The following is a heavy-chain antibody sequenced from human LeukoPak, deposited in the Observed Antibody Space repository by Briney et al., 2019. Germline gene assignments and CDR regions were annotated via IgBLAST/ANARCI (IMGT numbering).Heavy chain of an antibody. J-gene: IGHJ6*04. V-gene: IGHV3-11*06. Sequence: PGGSLRLSCAASGFTFSDYYMSWIRQAPGKGLEWVSYISSSSSYTNYADSVKGRFTISRDNAKNSLYLQMNSLRAEDTAVYYCARDRPAGTAASYYYYSMDVWGKGTTVTVSS. CDR3: ARDRPAGTAASYYYYSMDV. CDR2: ISSSSSYT. D-gene: IGHD2-2*01. CDR1: GFTFSDYY.